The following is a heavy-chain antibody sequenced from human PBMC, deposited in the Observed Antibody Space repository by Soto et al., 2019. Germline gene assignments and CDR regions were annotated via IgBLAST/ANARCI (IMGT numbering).Heavy chain of an antibody. CDR2: TYYRSKWYN. J-gene: IGHJ6*02. D-gene: IGHD1-26*01. CDR1: GDSVSSNSAA. V-gene: IGHV6-1*01. CDR3: AREYGGSYGPTYYYYYGMDV. Sequence: SQTLSLTWVLSGDSVSSNSAAWNWIRQSPSRGLEWLGRTYYRSKWYNDYAVSVKSRITINPDTSKNQFSLQLNSVTPEDTAVYYCAREYGGSYGPTYYYYYGMDVWGQGTTVTVSS.